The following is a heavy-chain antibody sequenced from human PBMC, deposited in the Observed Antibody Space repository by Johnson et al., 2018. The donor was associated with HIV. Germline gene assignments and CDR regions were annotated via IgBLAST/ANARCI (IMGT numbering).Heavy chain of an antibody. Sequence: VQLVESGGGLVQPWGSLRLSCAASEFTFSNYAMHWVRQAPGKGLEYVSAISSNGGSTYYANSVKGRFTISRDNSKNTLYLQMGSLRAEDMAVDYCAREDGEQNAFDIWGQGTMVTVSS. D-gene: IGHD4-17*01. V-gene: IGHV3-64*01. J-gene: IGHJ3*02. CDR1: EFTFSNYA. CDR2: ISSNGGST. CDR3: AREDGEQNAFDI.